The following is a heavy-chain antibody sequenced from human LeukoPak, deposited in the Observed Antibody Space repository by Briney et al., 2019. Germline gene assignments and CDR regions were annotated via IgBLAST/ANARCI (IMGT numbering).Heavy chain of an antibody. CDR2: IRSKANSYAT. CDR1: GLTFSGSA. Sequence: GGSLTLSCAAAGLTFSGSAIHWVRQASGKGLEWVGRIRSKANSYATAYTASVQGRFTISRDDSKNTAYLQMNSLKTEDTAVYYCTSWRSSGLSYWGQGTLVTVSS. CDR3: TSWRSSGLSY. D-gene: IGHD6-19*01. V-gene: IGHV3-73*01. J-gene: IGHJ4*02.